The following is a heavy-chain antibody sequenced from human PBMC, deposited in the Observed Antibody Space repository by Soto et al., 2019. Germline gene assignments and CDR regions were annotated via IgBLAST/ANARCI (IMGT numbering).Heavy chain of an antibody. CDR2: IFPSGST. CDR1: GVSFGGYY. CDR3: ARGSLAIDY. J-gene: IGHJ4*02. V-gene: IGHV4-59*10. Sequence: SDTLSLRCAVDGVSFGGYYWSWIRQPAGKGLEWIGRIFPSGSTNYNPSLKSRVTMSVDTSKNQFSLAFSSVTAADTAVSYCARGSLAIDYWGQGTQVTVSS. D-gene: IGHD3-16*02.